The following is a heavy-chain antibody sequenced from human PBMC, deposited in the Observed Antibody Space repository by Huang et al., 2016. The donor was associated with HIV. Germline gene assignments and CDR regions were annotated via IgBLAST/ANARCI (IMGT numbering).Heavy chain of an antibody. CDR3: AKDKYYYDSTDAFDS. J-gene: IGHJ3*02. Sequence: QVQLVESGGGVVQPGGSLRLSCAASGFSFSSYGMHWVRQAPGKGLEGVAFIRYDGSNKYYGDSVKGRFTISRDNSKNTLYLQMNSLRAEDTAVYYCAKDKYYYDSTDAFDSWGQGTMVTVSS. D-gene: IGHD3-22*01. CDR1: GFSFSSYG. V-gene: IGHV3-30*02. CDR2: IRYDGSNK.